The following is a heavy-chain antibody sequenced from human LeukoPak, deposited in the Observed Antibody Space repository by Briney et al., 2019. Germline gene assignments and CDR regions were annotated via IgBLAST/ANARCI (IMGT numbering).Heavy chain of an antibody. D-gene: IGHD3-10*01. J-gene: IGHJ6*04. CDR1: GGSFSGYY. CDR2: INHSGST. CDR3: ARRGFGELLNYYYGMDV. V-gene: IGHV4-34*01. Sequence: PSETLSPTCAVYGGSFSGYYWSWIRQPPGKGLEWIGEINHSGSTNYNPSLKSRVTISVDTSKNQFSLKLGSVTAADTAVYYCARRGFGELLNYYYGMDVWGKGTTVTVSS.